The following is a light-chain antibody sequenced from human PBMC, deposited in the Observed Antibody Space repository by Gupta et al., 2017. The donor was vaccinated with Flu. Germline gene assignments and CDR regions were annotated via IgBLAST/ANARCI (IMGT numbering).Light chain of an antibody. CDR3: QAWDSSTTNYV. V-gene: IGLV3-1*01. J-gene: IGLJ1*01. CDR1: ELGEKS. CDR2: QDI. Sequence: GQTASITCSGDELGEKSVCWYQQKPGQSPVVVLYQDIKRPSGIPERFSGSNSGNTATLTISGAQAIDEADYYCQAWDSSTTNYVFGTGTKATVL.